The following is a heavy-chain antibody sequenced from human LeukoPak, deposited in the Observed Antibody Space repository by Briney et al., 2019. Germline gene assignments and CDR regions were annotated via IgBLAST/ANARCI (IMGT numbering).Heavy chain of an antibody. V-gene: IGHV3-7*05. D-gene: IGHD6-13*01. Sequence: PGGSLRLSCAASGFTFSDFWMTWVRQAPGKGLEWVANIKRDGNEKFYVDSVKGRFTISRDDANNSLYLQMNGLRAEDTAVYYCARILAFSGSWGYFDYWGQGALVTVSS. CDR1: GFTFSDFW. J-gene: IGHJ4*02. CDR3: ARILAFSGSWGYFDY. CDR2: IKRDGNEK.